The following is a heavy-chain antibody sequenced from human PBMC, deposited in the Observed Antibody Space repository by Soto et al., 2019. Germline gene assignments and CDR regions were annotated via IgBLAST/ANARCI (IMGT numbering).Heavy chain of an antibody. CDR2: INAYNGNT. CDR3: ARDPVAGTYFDY. D-gene: IGHD6-19*01. Sequence: QVQLVQSGAEVKKPGASVKVSCEASGYTFTSYGISWVRQAPGQGLEWMGWINAYNGNTNYAQKLLGRVTMTTDTSTSTAYTELRSLRSDDTAVFDCARDPVAGTYFDYWGQGTLVTVSS. J-gene: IGHJ4*02. V-gene: IGHV1-18*01. CDR1: GYTFTSYG.